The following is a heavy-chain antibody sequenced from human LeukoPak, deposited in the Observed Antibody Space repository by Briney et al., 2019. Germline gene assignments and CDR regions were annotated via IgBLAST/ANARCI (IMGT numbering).Heavy chain of an antibody. V-gene: IGHV1-69*04. CDR3: ARETDIVATIPGLLDY. CDR1: GGTFSSYA. J-gene: IGHJ4*02. Sequence: SVKVSCKASGGTFSSYAISWVRQAPGQGLEWMGRIIPIFGIANYAQKFQGRVTITADKSTSTAYMELSSLRSEDTAVYYCARETDIVATIPGLLDYWGQGTLVTVSS. D-gene: IGHD5-12*01. CDR2: IIPIFGIA.